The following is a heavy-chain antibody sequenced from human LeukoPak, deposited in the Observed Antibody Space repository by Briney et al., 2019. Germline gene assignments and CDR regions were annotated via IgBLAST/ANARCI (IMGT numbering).Heavy chain of an antibody. D-gene: IGHD2-15*01. CDR1: GFTFSSYA. CDR2: ISGSGGST. Sequence: GGSLRLSCAASGFTFSSYAMSWVRQAPGKGLEWVSAISGSGGSTYYADSVKGRFTISRDNSKNTLYLQMNSLRAEDTAVYYCAKVPKTLGYCSGGSCFGNFWGQGTLVTVSS. J-gene: IGHJ4*02. CDR3: AKVPKTLGYCSGGSCFGNF. V-gene: IGHV3-23*01.